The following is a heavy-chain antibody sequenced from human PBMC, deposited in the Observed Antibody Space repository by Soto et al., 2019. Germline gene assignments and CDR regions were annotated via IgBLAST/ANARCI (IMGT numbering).Heavy chain of an antibody. Sequence: SETLSLTCTVSGGSIDSFYWSWIRQSPGKGLEWIGYIYYTGSTVYNPSLKTRVAISLDTSKTQFSLKLRSVTAADTAVYYCARVKYGSGSYLHTFDYWGQGALVTVSS. J-gene: IGHJ4*02. CDR3: ARVKYGSGSYLHTFDY. D-gene: IGHD3-10*01. V-gene: IGHV4-59*01. CDR1: GGSIDSFY. CDR2: IYYTGST.